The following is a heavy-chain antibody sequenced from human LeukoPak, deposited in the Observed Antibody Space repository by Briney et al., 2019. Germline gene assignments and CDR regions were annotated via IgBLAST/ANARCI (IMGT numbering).Heavy chain of an antibody. CDR2: IYYSGST. J-gene: IGHJ6*03. Sequence: PSETLSLTCTVSGGSISSYYWSWIRQPPGKGLEWIGYIYYSGSTNYNTSLKSRVTISVDTSKNQFSLKLSSVTAADTAVYYCARLPLAVAGTRYYYYYYMDVWGKGTTVTVSS. V-gene: IGHV4-59*01. CDR3: ARLPLAVAGTRYYYYYYMDV. D-gene: IGHD6-19*01. CDR1: GGSISSYY.